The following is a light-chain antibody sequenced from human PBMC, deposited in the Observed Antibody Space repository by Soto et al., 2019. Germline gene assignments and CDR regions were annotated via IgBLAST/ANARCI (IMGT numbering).Light chain of an antibody. V-gene: IGLV2-14*01. CDR3: SSYTGSSTLL. CDR2: EVS. J-gene: IGLJ2*01. CDR1: RRDVGGYNY. Sequence: QSVLTQPASVSGSPGQSITISCTGTRRDVGGYNYVSWYHQHPGKAPKLMIYEVSNRPSGVSNRFSGSKSGKTASLTISGLQAEDEGDYYCSSYTGSSTLLFGGGTKLTVL.